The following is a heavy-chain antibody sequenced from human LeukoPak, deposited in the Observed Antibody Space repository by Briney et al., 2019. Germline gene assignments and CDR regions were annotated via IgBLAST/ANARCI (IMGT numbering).Heavy chain of an antibody. D-gene: IGHD2-15*01. Sequence: PSETLSLTCTVSGGPISSSSYYWGWIRQPPGKGLEWIGSIYHSGSTYYNPSLKSRVTLSVDKSKNQFSLKLSSVTAADTAVYYCARFALSGDGDYWGQGTLVTVSS. CDR3: ARFALSGDGDY. CDR1: GGPISSSSYY. V-gene: IGHV4-39*07. J-gene: IGHJ4*02. CDR2: IYHSGST.